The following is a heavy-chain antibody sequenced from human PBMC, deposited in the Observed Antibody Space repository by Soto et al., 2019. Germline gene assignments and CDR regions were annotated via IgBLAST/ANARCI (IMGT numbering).Heavy chain of an antibody. Sequence: VQLLESGGGLVQPGGSLRLSCAASGFTFSSYAISWVRQAPGQGLEWMGGIIPIFGTANYAQKFQGRVTITADESTSTAYMELSSLRSEDTAVYYCARRPTYCSSTSCYRDAFDIWGQGTMVTVSS. V-gene: IGHV1-69*01. J-gene: IGHJ3*02. CDR2: IIPIFGTA. CDR3: ARRPTYCSSTSCYRDAFDI. D-gene: IGHD2-2*02. CDR1: GFTFSSYA.